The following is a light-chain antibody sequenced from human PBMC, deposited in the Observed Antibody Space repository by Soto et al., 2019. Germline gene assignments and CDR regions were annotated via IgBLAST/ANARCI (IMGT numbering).Light chain of an antibody. CDR3: HVWDNDSRHVV. CDR1: NIETKT. V-gene: IGLV3-21*02. Sequence: SYELTQPPTVSMAPGQTARITCGGSNIETKTVHWLQQRSGQAPVLVIYDDNDRPSGIPERFSGSKSGNTATLTITRVEVGDEADYYCHVWDNDSRHVVFGGGTKLTVL. J-gene: IGLJ2*01. CDR2: DDN.